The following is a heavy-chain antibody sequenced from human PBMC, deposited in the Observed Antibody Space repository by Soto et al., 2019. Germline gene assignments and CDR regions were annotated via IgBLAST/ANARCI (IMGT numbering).Heavy chain of an antibody. D-gene: IGHD2-15*01. J-gene: IGHJ6*02. CDR3: DRLACSRIATWYYGMDV. CDR1: GFTFISYS. Sequence: KPGGSLRLSCAASGFTFISYSMNWVRHAPGKGLESVSSISSSSIYIYYADSVKGRFTISRDNAKNSLYLQMNSLRAEDTAVYYCDRLACSRIATWYYGMDVWGGRITVAVS. V-gene: IGHV3-21*01. CDR2: ISSSSIYI.